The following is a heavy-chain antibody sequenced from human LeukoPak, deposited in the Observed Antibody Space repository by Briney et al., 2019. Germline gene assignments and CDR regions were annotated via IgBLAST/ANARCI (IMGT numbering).Heavy chain of an antibody. CDR1: GFTFNNYW. CDR2: INSGGNDI. J-gene: IGHJ5*02. CDR3: ARYGRTGVGWGLNWFDP. D-gene: IGHD4-23*01. Sequence: GGSLRLSCVASGFTFNNYWMHWVRQAPGKGLEWVSRINSGGNDIIYADSVRGRFTISRDNAKNTLYLQMNSLRGEDTAVYYCARYGRTGVGWGLNWFDPWGQGTLVTVSS. V-gene: IGHV3-74*01.